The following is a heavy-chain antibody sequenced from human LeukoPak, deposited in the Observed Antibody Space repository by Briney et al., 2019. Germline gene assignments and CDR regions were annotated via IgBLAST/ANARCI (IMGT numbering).Heavy chain of an antibody. Sequence: PSETLSLTSTVYAVSISSYYWIWLGPPAGEGREWFGRIYNGRGTYSNAPLKRRVTLSDTTSKNPFSLKMTPMTAADTAEYFWARWSTTQVTCDIWAQETRDTVST. J-gene: IGHJ3*02. V-gene: IGHV4-4*07. CDR1: AVSISSYY. D-gene: IGHD1-1*01. CDR3: ARWSTTQVTCDI. CDR2: IYNGRGT.